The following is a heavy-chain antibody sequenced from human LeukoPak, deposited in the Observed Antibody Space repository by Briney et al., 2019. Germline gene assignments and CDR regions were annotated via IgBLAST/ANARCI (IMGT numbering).Heavy chain of an antibody. CDR1: GGSISSYY. CDR3: ARETRGYDY. Sequence: PSETLSLTCTVSGGSISSYYCSWIRQPPGKGLEWIGYIFYSASTNYNPSLRSRVTISVDTSKNQFSLKLSSVTAADTAVYYCARETRGYDYWGQGTLVTVSS. J-gene: IGHJ4*02. CDR2: IFYSAST. D-gene: IGHD5-18*01. V-gene: IGHV4-59*01.